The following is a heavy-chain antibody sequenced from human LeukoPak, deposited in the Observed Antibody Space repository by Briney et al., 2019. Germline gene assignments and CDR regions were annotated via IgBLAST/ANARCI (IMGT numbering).Heavy chain of an antibody. Sequence: GGPLKLSCAASGFTFSSYSMNWVRQAPGKGLEWVSSISSSSSYIYCADSVKGRFTISRDNAKNSLYLQMNSLRAEDTAVYYCARDTDILTGYYSKKYYYYYGMDVWGQGTTVTVSS. CDR1: GFTFSSYS. CDR2: ISSSSSYI. CDR3: ARDTDILTGYYSKKYYYYYGMDV. V-gene: IGHV3-21*01. J-gene: IGHJ6*02. D-gene: IGHD3-9*01.